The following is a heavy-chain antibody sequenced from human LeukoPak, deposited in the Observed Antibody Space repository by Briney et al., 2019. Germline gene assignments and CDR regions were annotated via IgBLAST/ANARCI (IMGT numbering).Heavy chain of an antibody. CDR2: INSADNVQ. J-gene: IGHJ6*02. Sequence: PGGSLRLSCAASGFSLRSSEMNWVRQAPGKGPEWVAHINSADNVQYYTDSVRGRFTMSRDNAKDLLYLQMNSLRDEDTAVYYCARSLIPLGMDVWGQGTTVTVSS. CDR1: GFSLRSSE. CDR3: ARSLIPLGMDV. D-gene: IGHD2-21*01. V-gene: IGHV3-48*03.